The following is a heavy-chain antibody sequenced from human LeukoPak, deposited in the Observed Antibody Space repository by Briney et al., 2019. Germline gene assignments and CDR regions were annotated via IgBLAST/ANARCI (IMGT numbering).Heavy chain of an antibody. V-gene: IGHV4-59*01. CDR2: IYYSGST. CDR1: GGSISSYY. D-gene: IGHD6-13*01. J-gene: IGHJ4*02. CDR3: AREDYSSSWYYFDY. Sequence: SETLSLTCTVSGGSISSYYWSRIRQPPGKGLEWIGYIYYSGSTNYNPSLKSRVTISVDTSKNQFSLKLSSVTAADTAVYYCAREDYSSSWYYFDYWGQGTLVTVSS.